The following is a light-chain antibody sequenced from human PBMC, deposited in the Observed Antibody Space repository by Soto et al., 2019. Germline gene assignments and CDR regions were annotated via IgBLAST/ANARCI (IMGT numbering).Light chain of an antibody. CDR1: QTISGY. Sequence: DIQMTQSPSSLSASVGDRVTITCRASQTISGYLNWYQQEPGKAPKLLIYKASSLESGVPSRFSGSGSGTEFTLTISSLQPDDFATYYCQQYNSYWTFGHGTKVDI. J-gene: IGKJ1*01. CDR3: QQYNSYWT. V-gene: IGKV1-5*03. CDR2: KAS.